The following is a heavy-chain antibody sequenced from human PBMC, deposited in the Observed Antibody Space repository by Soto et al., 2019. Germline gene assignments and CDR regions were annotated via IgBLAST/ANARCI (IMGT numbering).Heavy chain of an antibody. D-gene: IGHD6-19*01. CDR3: ARVRDQWLAPNWCDP. V-gene: IGHV6-1*01. Sequence: SQTLSLTCVISGDSVSSNSAAWNWIRQSPSRGLEWLGRTYYRSKWYNDYAVSVKSRITINPDTSKNQFSLQLNSVTPEDTAVYYCARVRDQWLAPNWCDPWGQGTLLTVSS. CDR2: TYYRSKWYN. J-gene: IGHJ5*02. CDR1: GDSVSSNSAA.